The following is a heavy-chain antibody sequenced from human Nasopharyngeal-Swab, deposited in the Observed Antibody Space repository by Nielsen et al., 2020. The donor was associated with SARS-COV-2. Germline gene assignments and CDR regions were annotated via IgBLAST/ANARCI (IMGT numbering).Heavy chain of an antibody. V-gene: IGHV4-34*01. J-gene: IGHJ6*03. CDR2: INHRGST. D-gene: IGHD2-2*01. Sequence: WIRQHPGKGLEWIAEINHRGSTNYNPSLRSRVTISVDTSKNQFSLRLTYVTAADTAVYYCARGLSGIVPAPILGLGPYYSYYYMDVWGKGTTVTVSS. CDR3: ARGLSGIVPAPILGLGPYYSYYYMDV.